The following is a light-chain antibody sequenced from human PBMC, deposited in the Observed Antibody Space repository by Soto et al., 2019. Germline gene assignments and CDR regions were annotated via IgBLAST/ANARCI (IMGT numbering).Light chain of an antibody. CDR2: DAS. CDR3: QQYGSSPIT. Sequence: EIVLTQSPGTLSLSPGERATLSCRASQSVSSSYLAWYQQKPGQAPRLLIYDASSRATGIPDRFSGSGSGTDFTLIISRLEPEDYAVYYCQQYGSSPITFGQGTRLEI. J-gene: IGKJ5*01. CDR1: QSVSSSY. V-gene: IGKV3-20*01.